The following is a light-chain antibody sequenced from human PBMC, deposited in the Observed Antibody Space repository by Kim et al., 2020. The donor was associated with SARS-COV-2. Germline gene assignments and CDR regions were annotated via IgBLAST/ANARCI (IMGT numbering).Light chain of an antibody. Sequence: SYELTQQPSVSVSPGQTASITCFGDQLGDKNVHWYQQKPGQSPVLIIYRDSKRPSGIPERFSGSNSGNTATLTITGTQAMDEADYYCQAWDSSTVGFGGGTQLTVL. J-gene: IGLJ2*01. CDR3: QAWDSSTVG. CDR1: QLGDKN. V-gene: IGLV3-1*01. CDR2: RDS.